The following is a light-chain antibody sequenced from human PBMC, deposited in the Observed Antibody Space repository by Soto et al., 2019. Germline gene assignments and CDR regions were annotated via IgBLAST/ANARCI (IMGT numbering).Light chain of an antibody. Sequence: DIQMTQSPSTLSASVGDRVTITCRASQSISSWLAWYQQKPGKAPKLLIYKASSLESGVPSRFSGSGSGTEFTLTISSLQPDDFATHYCQQYNSYFYTFGQGTKVDIK. CDR1: QSISSW. CDR3: QQYNSYFYT. V-gene: IGKV1-5*03. J-gene: IGKJ2*01. CDR2: KAS.